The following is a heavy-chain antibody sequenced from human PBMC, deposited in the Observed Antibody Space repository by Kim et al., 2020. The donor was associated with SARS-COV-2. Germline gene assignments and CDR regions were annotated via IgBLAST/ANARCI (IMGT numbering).Heavy chain of an antibody. Sequence: SETLSLTCTVSGGSISSGGYYWSWNRQHPGKGLEWIGNIYYSGRTYYNPFLKSRVTITVDTSKNQYSLKLSSVTDADTAGYYCARVGSGKWFGELLHIDYWGQGTLDTVSS. J-gene: IGHJ4*02. V-gene: IGHV4-31*03. D-gene: IGHD3-10*01. CDR1: GGSISSGGYY. CDR3: ARVGSGKWFGELLHIDY. CDR2: IYYSGRT.